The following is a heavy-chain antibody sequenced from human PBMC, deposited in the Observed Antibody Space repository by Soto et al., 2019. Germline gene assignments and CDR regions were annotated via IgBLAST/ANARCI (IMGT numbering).Heavy chain of an antibody. CDR3: ARGDATKIVVTTYYAMDV. Sequence: GASVKVSCKASGGSLSNYGISWVRQAPGQGLEWMGAIIPVFGTPNYAQKFQDRVTITADESTTTVYMEVRSLTSEDTAVYYCARGDATKIVVTTYYAMDVWGQGTTVTRLL. CDR1: GGSLSNYG. D-gene: IGHD3-22*01. V-gene: IGHV1-69*13. CDR2: IIPVFGTP. J-gene: IGHJ6*02.